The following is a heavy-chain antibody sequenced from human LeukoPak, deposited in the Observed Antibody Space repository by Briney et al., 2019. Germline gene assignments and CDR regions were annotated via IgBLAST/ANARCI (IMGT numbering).Heavy chain of an antibody. J-gene: IGHJ4*02. V-gene: IGHV4-30-2*01. CDR3: ARGDYYDSSPDY. Sequence: PSETLSLTCTVSGGSISSGGYYWSWIRQPPGKGLEWIGYIYHSGSTYYNPSLKSRVTISVDRSKNQFSLKLSSVTAADTAVYYCARGDYYDSSPDYWGQGTLVTVSS. CDR2: IYHSGST. CDR1: GGSISSGGYY. D-gene: IGHD3-22*01.